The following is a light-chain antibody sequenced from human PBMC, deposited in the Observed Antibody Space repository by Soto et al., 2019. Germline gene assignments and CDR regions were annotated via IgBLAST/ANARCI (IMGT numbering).Light chain of an antibody. CDR1: QSVSNSY. CDR3: QQYGRSPWT. J-gene: IGKJ1*01. V-gene: IGKV3-20*01. CDR2: GAS. Sequence: DIVLTQSPGTLSLSPGERATLSCRASQSVSNSYLAWYQHKPGQAPRLLIYGASSRATGIPDRFSGSGSGTDFTLTIRRLEPEDFAVYYCQQYGRSPWTFGQGTKVEIK.